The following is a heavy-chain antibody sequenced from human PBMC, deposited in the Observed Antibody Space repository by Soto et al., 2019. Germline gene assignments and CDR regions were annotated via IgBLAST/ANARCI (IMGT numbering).Heavy chain of an antibody. CDR2: ISGDATRI. Sequence: QVQLVESGGGVVQPGTSLRLSCAASGFGFNFFGIHWVRQAPGKGLEWVAGISGDATRIYYAEDLKGRVTISRVNSENTLYLQMNSLRPEDTALYYCARDKDAGWFVMDVWGQGTTVIV. J-gene: IGHJ6*02. CDR1: GFGFNFFG. CDR3: ARDKDAGWFVMDV. V-gene: IGHV3-30*03. D-gene: IGHD3-10*01.